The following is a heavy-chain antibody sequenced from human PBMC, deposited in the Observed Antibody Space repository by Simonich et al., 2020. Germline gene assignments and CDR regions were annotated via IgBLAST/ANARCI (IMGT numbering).Heavy chain of an antibody. J-gene: IGHJ2*01. CDR2: SNPNRGGK. CDR1: GYTFTGYY. V-gene: IGHV1-2*02. Sequence: QVQLVQSGAEVKKPGASVKVSCKASGYTFTGYYMHWVRQAPGQGLEWIGGSNPNRGGKNYAQKFQGRVTRTRDTSISTAYMELSRRRSDDTAVYYGARGGLGHWYFDLWGRGTLVTVSS. CDR3: ARGGLGHWYFDL. D-gene: IGHD6-25*01.